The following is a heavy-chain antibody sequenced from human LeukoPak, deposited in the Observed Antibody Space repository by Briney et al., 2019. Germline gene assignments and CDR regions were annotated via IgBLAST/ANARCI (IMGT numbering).Heavy chain of an antibody. V-gene: IGHV3-21*01. D-gene: IGHD3-10*01. Sequence: PGGSLRLSCAASGFTFSTSWMNWVRQAPGKGLEWVSSISSSSSYIYYADSVKGRFTISRDNAKNSLYLQMNSLRAEDSAVYYCARHYYGSGTTDYFDYWGQGTLVTVSS. CDR1: GFTFSTSW. CDR3: ARHYYGSGTTDYFDY. J-gene: IGHJ4*02. CDR2: ISSSSSYI.